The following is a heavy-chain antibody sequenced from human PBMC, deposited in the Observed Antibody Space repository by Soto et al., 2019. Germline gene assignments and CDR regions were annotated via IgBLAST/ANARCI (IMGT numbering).Heavy chain of an antibody. D-gene: IGHD3-10*01. Sequence: QVQLQKWGAGLLKPSETLSLSCAVYGGSFSAYYWSWIRQPPGKGLEWIGEINHGGSTNYNPSLKRRVTISLDTPKNQFSLKLNSVTAADTAVYYCARGYGSGSYWAYWGQGTLFTVSS. V-gene: IGHV4-34*02. CDR2: INHGGST. CDR3: ARGYGSGSYWAY. CDR1: GGSFSAYY. J-gene: IGHJ4*02.